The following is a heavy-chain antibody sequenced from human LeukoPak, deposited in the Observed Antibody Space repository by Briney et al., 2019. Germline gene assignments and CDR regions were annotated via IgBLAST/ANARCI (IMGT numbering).Heavy chain of an antibody. CDR2: ISAYNGNT. CDR3: ARGPPMVRGVIPPDY. CDR1: GYTFTSYG. Sequence: GASVKVSCKASGYTFTSYGISWVRQAPGQGLEWMGWISAYNGNTNYAQKLQGRVTMTTDTSTSTAYMELRSLRSDDTAVYYCARGPPMVRGVIPPDYWGQGTLVTVPS. V-gene: IGHV1-18*01. J-gene: IGHJ4*02. D-gene: IGHD3-10*01.